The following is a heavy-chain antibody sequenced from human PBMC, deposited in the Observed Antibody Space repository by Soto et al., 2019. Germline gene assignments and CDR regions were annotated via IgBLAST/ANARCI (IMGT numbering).Heavy chain of an antibody. Sequence: QVHLVESGGGVVQPGRSLRLSCAASGFTFSNYAMHWVRQAPGKGLEWVSVISYDGSSKTYGDSVKGRFTISRDNSKSTLYLQMNSLRPEDTAVYYCARRQQSSLRDFVCDWFDPWGQGTLVTVSS. CDR3: ARRQQSSLRDFVCDWFDP. CDR1: GFTFSNYA. CDR2: ISYDGSSK. J-gene: IGHJ5*02. D-gene: IGHD2-21*02. V-gene: IGHV3-30-3*01.